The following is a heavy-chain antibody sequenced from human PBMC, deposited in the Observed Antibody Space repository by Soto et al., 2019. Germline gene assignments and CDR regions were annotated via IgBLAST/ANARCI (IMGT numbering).Heavy chain of an antibody. CDR3: ARSQDFWSGYYLGVNAY. CDR2: INAYNGNT. Sequence: ASVKVSCKASGYTFTSYGFSWVRQAPGQGLEWMGWINAYNGNTNYAQKLQGRVTMTTDTSTSTAYMELRSLRSDDTAVYYCARSQDFWSGYYLGVNAYWGQGTLVTVSS. CDR1: GYTFTSYG. J-gene: IGHJ4*02. D-gene: IGHD3-3*01. V-gene: IGHV1-18*01.